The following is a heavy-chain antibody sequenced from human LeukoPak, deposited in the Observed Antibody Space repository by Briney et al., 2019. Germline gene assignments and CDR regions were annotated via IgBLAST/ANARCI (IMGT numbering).Heavy chain of an antibody. CDR1: GYSFTYFP. D-gene: IGHD3-10*01. CDR3: ASGDYYASGIIKGEFDY. V-gene: IGHV1-3*01. J-gene: IGHJ4*02. CDR2: INAGSGAT. Sequence: ASVKVSCKTSGYSFTYFPMHWVRQAPGQRLEWMGWINAGSGATSFSQKFQGRVTITRDTSASTAYMELGSLRAEDTAVYYCASGDYYASGIIKGEFDYWGQGPLVTVPS.